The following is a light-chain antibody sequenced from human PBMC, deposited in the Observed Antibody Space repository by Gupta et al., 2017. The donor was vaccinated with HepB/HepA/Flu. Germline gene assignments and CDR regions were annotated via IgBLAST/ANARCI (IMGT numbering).Light chain of an antibody. CDR2: DNY. Sequence: QSVLTQPPSVSAAPGQKVSISCSGSSSNIGNKYVSWYQQLPGTAPKLLIYDNYKRPSGIPDRFSGSKSGTSATLGITRLQTGDEADYYCGTWDSSLSAMVFGGGTKLTVL. CDR3: GTWDSSLSAMV. J-gene: IGLJ2*01. V-gene: IGLV1-51*01. CDR1: SSNIGNKY.